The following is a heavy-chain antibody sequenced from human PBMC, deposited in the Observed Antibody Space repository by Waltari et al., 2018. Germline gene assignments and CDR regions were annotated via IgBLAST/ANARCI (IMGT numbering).Heavy chain of an antibody. CDR2: SSPSDGHT. D-gene: IGHD6-19*01. CDR1: GYTFISYG. Sequence: QVQLVQSGAEVKRPGASVKVSCKTSGYTFISYGVDWVRQAPGQGLEWMGWSSPSDGHTNYAQKFQGRVTMTTDTSTSTAYMELRDLRSDDTAIYYCARLPGYSSGWYDNWGQGTLVTVSS. J-gene: IGHJ4*02. CDR3: ARLPGYSSGWYDN. V-gene: IGHV1-18*01.